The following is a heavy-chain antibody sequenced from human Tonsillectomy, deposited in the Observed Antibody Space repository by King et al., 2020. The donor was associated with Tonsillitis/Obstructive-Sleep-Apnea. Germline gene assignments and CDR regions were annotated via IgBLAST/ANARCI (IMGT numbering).Heavy chain of an antibody. CDR1: GGSFSAYY. CDR3: AKSSRCDP. J-gene: IGHJ5*02. Sequence: VQLQQWGAGLLKPSETLSLTCAVYGGSFSAYYWNWIRQPPGKGLEWIGEINHSGSTNYNPSLKSRVIISVDTSKNQFSLKLSSVTAADTAVYYCAKSSRCDPWGQGTLVTVSS. CDR2: INHSGST. V-gene: IGHV4-34*01.